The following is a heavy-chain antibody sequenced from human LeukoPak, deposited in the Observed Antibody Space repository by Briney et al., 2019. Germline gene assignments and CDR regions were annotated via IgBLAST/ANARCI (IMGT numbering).Heavy chain of an antibody. J-gene: IGHJ4*02. V-gene: IGHV3-7*01. Sequence: GGSLRLSCAASGFTFSSYWMSWVRQAPGKGLEWVANIKQDESEKYYVDSVKGRFIISRDNARNSLYLQMSSLRVEDTAIYYCARLFGGLTTYDYWGQGAQVTVSS. CDR1: GFTFSSYW. CDR2: IKQDESEK. CDR3: ARLFGGLTTYDY. D-gene: IGHD3-10*01.